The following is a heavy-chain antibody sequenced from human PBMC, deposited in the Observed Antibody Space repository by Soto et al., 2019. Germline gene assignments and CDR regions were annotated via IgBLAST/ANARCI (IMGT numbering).Heavy chain of an antibody. CDR2: ISSSSSYI. J-gene: IGHJ4*02. CDR1: VFTFSSYS. V-gene: IGHV3-21*01. D-gene: IGHD2-21*02. CDR3: AITSSYCGGDCYCDY. Sequence: GGALILSCAASVFTFSSYSMNWVRQAPGNLLELVSSISSSSSYIYDADSLKGRFTISSYNAKNSLYLQMNSVRAEDTAVYYCAITSSYCGGDCYCDYWGQGTLVTVSS.